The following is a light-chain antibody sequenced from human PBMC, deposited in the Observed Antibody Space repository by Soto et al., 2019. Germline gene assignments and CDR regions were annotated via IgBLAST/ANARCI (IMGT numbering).Light chain of an antibody. CDR2: GAS. CDR1: QSVNSNY. Sequence: EIVLTQSPGTLSLSPGDRATLSCRASQSVNSNYLAWYQRKPGQAPRLLIYGASNRATDIPYRFSASGSGTDFTLTITRLEAEDFAVYYGQQYDSTPPTFGQGTKVEVK. CDR3: QQYDSTPPT. J-gene: IGKJ1*01. V-gene: IGKV3-20*01.